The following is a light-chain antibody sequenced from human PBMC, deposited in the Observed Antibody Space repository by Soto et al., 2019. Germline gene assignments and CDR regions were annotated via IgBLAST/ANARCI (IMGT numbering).Light chain of an antibody. J-gene: IGLJ3*02. CDR3: QSYDNSLSGSWV. CDR1: SSNLGAGYD. V-gene: IGLV1-40*01. CDR2: ANN. Sequence: QSVLTQPPSVSGAPGQGVTISFTGSSSNLGAGYDVHWYQQLPGAAPKLLISANNKRTSGVLDRFSGSNSGTSASLAITGLKAEDEADYYCQSYDNSLSGSWVFGGGTKVTVL.